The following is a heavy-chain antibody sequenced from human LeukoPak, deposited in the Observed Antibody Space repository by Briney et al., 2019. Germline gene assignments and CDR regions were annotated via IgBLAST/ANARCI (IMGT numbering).Heavy chain of an antibody. Sequence: PSGTLSLTCAVSGGSISSSSYYWGWIRQPPGKGLEWIGSIYYSGSTYYNPSLKSRVTISVDTSKNQFSLKLSSVTAADTAVYYCALRWFPLGAFDIWGQGTMVTVSS. CDR3: ALRWFPLGAFDI. J-gene: IGHJ3*02. V-gene: IGHV4-39*01. CDR1: GGSISSSSYY. CDR2: IYYSGST. D-gene: IGHD4-23*01.